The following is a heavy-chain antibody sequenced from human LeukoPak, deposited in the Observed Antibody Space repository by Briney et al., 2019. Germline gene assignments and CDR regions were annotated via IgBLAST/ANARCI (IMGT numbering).Heavy chain of an antibody. CDR3: TRGGENDYSDF. CDR2: INTDGTTT. J-gene: IGHJ4*02. V-gene: IGHV3-74*01. CDR1: GFTFTGSW. Sequence: PGGSLRLSCAASGFTFTGSWMHWVRQIPGKGLVWLSRINTDGTTTTYADSVKGRFTISRDNAKNTLYLQMNSLRAEDTAVYYCTRGGENDYSDFWSQGTLVTVSS. D-gene: IGHD3-16*01.